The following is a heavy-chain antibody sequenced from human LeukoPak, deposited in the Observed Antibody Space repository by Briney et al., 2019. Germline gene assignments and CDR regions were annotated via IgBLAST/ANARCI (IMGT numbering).Heavy chain of an antibody. CDR2: IFGSGGSA. Sequence: GGSLRLSCAASGFTFNSYAMYWVRQAPEKGLEWVSGIFGSGGSAHYADSVKGRFTISRDNSKNTVYLQMGSLRVEDTAVYYCGKTTTGYSSGRYPGWPVDYWGQGTLVTVSS. J-gene: IGHJ4*02. D-gene: IGHD6-19*01. CDR1: GFTFNSYA. V-gene: IGHV3-23*01. CDR3: GKTTTGYSSGRYPGWPVDY.